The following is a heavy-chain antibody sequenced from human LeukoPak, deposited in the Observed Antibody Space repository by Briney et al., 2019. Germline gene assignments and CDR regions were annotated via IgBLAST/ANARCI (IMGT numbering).Heavy chain of an antibody. D-gene: IGHD2-15*01. CDR1: GFTFSSYA. V-gene: IGHV3-30*18. CDR3: AKVGCSGGNCYAAFDI. J-gene: IGHJ3*02. Sequence: GGSRRLSCAASGFTFSSYAMHWVRQAPGKGMEWVTVISYDGSVKYYADSVKGRFTISRDNSKNTLYLQMNSLRPEDTAIYYCAKVGCSGGNCYAAFDIWGQGTMVTVSS. CDR2: ISYDGSVK.